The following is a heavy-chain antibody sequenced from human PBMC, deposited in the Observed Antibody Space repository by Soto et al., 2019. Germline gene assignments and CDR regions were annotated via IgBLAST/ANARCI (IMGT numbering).Heavy chain of an antibody. J-gene: IGHJ5*02. V-gene: IGHV1-8*01. Sequence: GAAVKVSCKASGYTFTSYDINWVRQATGQGLEWMGWMNPNSGNTGYAQKFQGRVTMTRNTSISTAYMELSSLRSEDTAVYYCARGIGIAARFRFDPWGQGTLVTVSS. CDR2: MNPNSGNT. CDR3: ARGIGIAARFRFDP. D-gene: IGHD6-6*01. CDR1: GYTFTSYD.